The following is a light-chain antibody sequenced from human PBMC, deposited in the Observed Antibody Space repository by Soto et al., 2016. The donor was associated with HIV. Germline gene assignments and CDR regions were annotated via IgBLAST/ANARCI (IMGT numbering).Light chain of an antibody. CDR1: QSLLHDGGRTH. Sequence: DVVMTQSPLSLPVTLGQLASISCKSSQSLLHDGGRTHLYWYVKKPGQSPQLLISEVSKRFAGVPDRFTGSGSGTDFTLKISRVEAEDVGVYYCMQSAQLPMTFGGGTKVEI. V-gene: IGKV2D-29*02. CDR2: EVS. J-gene: IGKJ4*01. CDR3: MQSAQLPMT.